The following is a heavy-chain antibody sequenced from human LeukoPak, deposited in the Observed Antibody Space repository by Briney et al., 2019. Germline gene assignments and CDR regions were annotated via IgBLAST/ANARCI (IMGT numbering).Heavy chain of an antibody. J-gene: IGHJ4*02. CDR1: GFTFSDHE. Sequence: GGSLRLSCVASGFTFSDHEMNWVRQTPGKGLEWISYISGDANTIFYRDSVRGRVTISRDNTKNSLYLQMNSLRVEDTAIYYCVRRFDYWGQGTLVIVSS. CDR2: ISGDANTI. CDR3: VRRFDY. V-gene: IGHV3-48*03.